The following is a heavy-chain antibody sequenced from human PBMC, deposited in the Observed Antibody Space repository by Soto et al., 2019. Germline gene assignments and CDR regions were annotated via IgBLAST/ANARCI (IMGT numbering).Heavy chain of an antibody. D-gene: IGHD4-17*01. J-gene: IGHJ4*02. CDR3: ARSATTVMTTDYFDY. CDR1: GGTFSSYA. Sequence: GASVKVSCKASGGTFSSYAISWVRQAPGQGLEWMGGIIPIFGTANYAQKFQGRVTITADESTSTAYMELSSLRSEDTAVYYCARSATTVMTTDYFDYWGQGTLVTVSS. V-gene: IGHV1-69*13. CDR2: IIPIFGTA.